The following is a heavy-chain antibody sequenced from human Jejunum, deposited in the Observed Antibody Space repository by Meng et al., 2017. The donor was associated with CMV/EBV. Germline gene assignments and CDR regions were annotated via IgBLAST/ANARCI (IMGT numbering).Heavy chain of an antibody. CDR3: ATDARAFVDFDY. CDR1: GFTFSDEG. J-gene: IGHJ4*02. CDR2: INYSGTNT. V-gene: IGHV3-23*01. D-gene: IGHD2-21*01. Sequence: EVQLLESGGGLVQPGGSLRLSCEASGFTFSDEGMTWFRQAPGKGLEWVSTINYSGTNTHYPDSVKGRFTISRDNSKNTLYLQMNSLRAEDTAIYYCATDARAFVDFDYWGQGTLVTVSS.